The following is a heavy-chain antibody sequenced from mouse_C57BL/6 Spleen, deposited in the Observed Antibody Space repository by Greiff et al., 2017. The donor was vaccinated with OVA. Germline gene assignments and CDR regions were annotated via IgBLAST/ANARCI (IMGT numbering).Heavy chain of an antibody. CDR3: ANHYYGSSAYWYFEV. Sequence: QVQLQQSGPGLVAPSQSLSITCTVSGFSLTSYGVSWVRQPPGKGLEWLGVLWGDGSTNYHSALISRLSLSKDNSKSPVFLKLNSLQTDDTASYYCANHYYGSSAYWYFEVWGTGTTGTVSS. CDR1: GFSLTSYG. J-gene: IGHJ1*03. V-gene: IGHV2-3*01. D-gene: IGHD1-1*01. CDR2: LWGDGST.